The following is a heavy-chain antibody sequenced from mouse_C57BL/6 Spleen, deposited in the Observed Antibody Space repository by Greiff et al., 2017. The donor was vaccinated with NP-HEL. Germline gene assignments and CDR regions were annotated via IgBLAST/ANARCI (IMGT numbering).Heavy chain of an antibody. CDR1: GYTFTSYW. J-gene: IGHJ1*03. Sequence: QVQLQQPGAGLVKPGASVKLSCKASGYTFTSYWMHWVKQRPGRGLEWIGRIDPNSGGTKYNEKFKSKATLTVDKPSSTAYMQLSSLTSEDSAVYYCALYGSSYEWYFDVWGTGTTVTVSS. CDR2: IDPNSGGT. V-gene: IGHV1-72*01. D-gene: IGHD1-1*01. CDR3: ALYGSSYEWYFDV.